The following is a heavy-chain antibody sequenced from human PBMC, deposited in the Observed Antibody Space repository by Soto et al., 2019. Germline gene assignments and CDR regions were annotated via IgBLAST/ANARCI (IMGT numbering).Heavy chain of an antibody. CDR3: AKCCFFNIKEVIINTVPFLAC. D-gene: IGHD3-9*01. V-gene: IGHV3-23*01. J-gene: IGHJ4*01. CDR2: ISGSGGST. Sequence: RKGLEWVSAISGSGGSTYYADSVKGRFTISRDNSKNTLYLQMNSLRAEDTAVYYCAKCCFFNIKEVIINTVPFLACRAHGTSVPVSS.